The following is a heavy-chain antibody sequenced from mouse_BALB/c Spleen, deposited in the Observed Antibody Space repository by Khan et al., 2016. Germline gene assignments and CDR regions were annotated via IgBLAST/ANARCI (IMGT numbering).Heavy chain of an antibody. V-gene: IGHV9-3*02. J-gene: IGHJ3*01. CDR2: INTNTGEP. CDR1: GYTFTNYG. CDR3: AEDYYGSNWFAY. Sequence: QIQLVPSGPELKKPGETVKISCKASGYTFTNYGMNWVKQAPGKGLKWMGWINTNTGEPTYAEEFQGRFAFSLETSARTAYLQINNLKNEDTATYFCAEDYYGSNWFAYWGKGTLVTVSA. D-gene: IGHD1-1*01.